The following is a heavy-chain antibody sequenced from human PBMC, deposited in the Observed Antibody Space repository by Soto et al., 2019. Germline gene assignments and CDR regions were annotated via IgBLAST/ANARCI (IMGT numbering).Heavy chain of an antibody. Sequence: PSETLSLTCTVSGGSISSSSYYWGWIRQPPGKGLEWIGSIYYSGNTYYNPSLKSRVTISVDTAKNQFSLKLSSVTAADTAVYYCARQYYFRSGSYYNRLFGFWGQGTLVTSPQ. CDR1: GGSISSSSYY. CDR2: IYYSGNT. V-gene: IGHV4-39*01. D-gene: IGHD3-10*01. CDR3: ARQYYFRSGSYYNRLFGF. J-gene: IGHJ4*02.